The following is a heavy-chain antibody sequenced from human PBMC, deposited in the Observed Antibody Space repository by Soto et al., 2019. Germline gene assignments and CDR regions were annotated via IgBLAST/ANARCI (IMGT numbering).Heavy chain of an antibody. CDR2: IWYDGSNK. J-gene: IGHJ4*02. D-gene: IGHD6-13*01. CDR1: GFTFSSYG. CDR3: ARDSSSWLFDY. Sequence: QVQLVESGGGVVQPGRSLRLSCAASGFTFSSYGMHWVRQAPGKGLEWVAVIWYDGSNKYYADSVKGRFTISRDNSKNTLYLQMNSLRAEDTAVYYCARDSSSWLFDYWGQGTLVTVSS. V-gene: IGHV3-33*01.